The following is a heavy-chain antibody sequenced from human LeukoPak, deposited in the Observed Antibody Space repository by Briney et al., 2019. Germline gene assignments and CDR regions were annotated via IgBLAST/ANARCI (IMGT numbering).Heavy chain of an antibody. V-gene: IGHV4-34*01. J-gene: IGHJ4*02. Sequence: SETLSLTCAVYGGSFSGYYWSWIRQPPGKGLEWIGEINHSGSTNYNPSLKSRVTISVDTSKNQFSLKLSSVTAADTAVYYCARAWSYYPNYYFDYWGQGTLVTVSS. CDR2: INHSGST. CDR1: GGSFSGYY. CDR3: ARAWSYYPNYYFDY. D-gene: IGHD3-10*01.